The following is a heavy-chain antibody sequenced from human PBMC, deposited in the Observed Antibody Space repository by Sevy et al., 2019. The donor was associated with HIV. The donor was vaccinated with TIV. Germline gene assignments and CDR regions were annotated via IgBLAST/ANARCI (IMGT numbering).Heavy chain of an antibody. CDR1: GLTFTDAW. Sequence: GGSLRLSCAASGLTFTDAWMAWVRQAPWKGLEWVGRIRSNADGGTTEYAAPLKGRFTISRDDSKNTMYLQMNILKSADTAVYYCTTDREYSDFKGGFDYWGRGTLVTVSS. D-gene: IGHD4-17*01. J-gene: IGHJ4*02. CDR3: TTDREYSDFKGGFDY. V-gene: IGHV3-15*01. CDR2: IRSNADGGTT.